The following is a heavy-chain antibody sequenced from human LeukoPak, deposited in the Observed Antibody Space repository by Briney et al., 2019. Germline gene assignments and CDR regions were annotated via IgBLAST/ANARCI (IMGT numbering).Heavy chain of an antibody. V-gene: IGHV3-21*01. Sequence: GGSLRLSCAASGFTFSSYSMNWVRQAPGKGLEWVSSISSSSSYIYYADSVKGRFTISGDNAKNSLYLQMNSLRAEDTAVYYCARDAKPTYYYDSSGYYPYYFDYWGQGTLVTVSS. CDR2: ISSSSSYI. J-gene: IGHJ4*02. CDR3: ARDAKPTYYYDSSGYYPYYFDY. D-gene: IGHD3-22*01. CDR1: GFTFSSYS.